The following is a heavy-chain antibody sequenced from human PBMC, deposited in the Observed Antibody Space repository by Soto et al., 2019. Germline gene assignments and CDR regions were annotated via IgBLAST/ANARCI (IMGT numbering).Heavy chain of an antibody. V-gene: IGHV3-33*01. CDR1: GFTFSSYG. Sequence: GGSLRLSCAASGFTFSSYGMHWVRQAPGKGLEWVAVIWYDGSNKYYADSVKGRFTISRDNSKNTLYLQMNSLRAEDTAVYYCARDALDTAMVTLSYYFDYWGQGTLVTVSS. J-gene: IGHJ4*02. CDR2: IWYDGSNK. D-gene: IGHD5-18*01. CDR3: ARDALDTAMVTLSYYFDY.